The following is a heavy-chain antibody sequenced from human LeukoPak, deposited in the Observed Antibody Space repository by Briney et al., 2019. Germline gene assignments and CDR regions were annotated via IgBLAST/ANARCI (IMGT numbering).Heavy chain of an antibody. D-gene: IGHD2-21*02. Sequence: GASVKVSCKVSGYTLTELSMHWVRQAPGKGLEWMGGFDPEDGETIYAQKFQGRVTMTEDTSTDTAYMELSSLRSEDTAVYHCATLTHDSLNFDYWGRGTLVTVSS. CDR2: FDPEDGET. CDR3: ATLTHDSLNFDY. CDR1: GYTLTELS. J-gene: IGHJ4*02. V-gene: IGHV1-24*01.